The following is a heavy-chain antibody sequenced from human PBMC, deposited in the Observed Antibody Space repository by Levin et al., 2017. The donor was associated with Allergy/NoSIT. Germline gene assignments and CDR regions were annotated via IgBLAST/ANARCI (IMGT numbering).Heavy chain of an antibody. CDR3: AKAQYGDYTDDAFDI. J-gene: IGHJ3*02. V-gene: IGHV3-23*01. CDR2: ISGSGGST. Sequence: GESLKISCAASGFTFSSYAMSWVRQAPGKGLEWVSAISGSGGSTYYADSVKGRFTISRDNSKNTLYLQMNSLRAEDTAVYYCAKAQYGDYTDDAFDIWGQGTMVTVSS. CDR1: GFTFSSYA. D-gene: IGHD4-17*01.